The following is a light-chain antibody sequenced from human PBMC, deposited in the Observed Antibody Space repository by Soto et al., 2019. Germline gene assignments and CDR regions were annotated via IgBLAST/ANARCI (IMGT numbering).Light chain of an antibody. V-gene: IGKV3-20*01. CDR2: GAS. CDR3: QQYGNLLWT. Sequence: EVVLTQSPGTLSLSPAESASLSCRVSQSVSTNYLAWYQQKPGQAPRLLIYGASIRATGIPDRFSGSGSGTDFTLTISRLESEDFAVYYCQQYGNLLWTFGQGTKVDIK. J-gene: IGKJ1*01. CDR1: QSVSTNY.